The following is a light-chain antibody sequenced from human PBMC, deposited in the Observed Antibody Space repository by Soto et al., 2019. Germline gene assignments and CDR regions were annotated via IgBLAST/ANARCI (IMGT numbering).Light chain of an antibody. J-gene: IGKJ1*01. CDR3: HQYFSWT. CDR1: QTISSNY. Sequence: DIVLTQSPGTLSVSPGERATLSCRASQTISSNYLAWYQQKPGQPPSLLIYGTSSRATGIPDRFSGSGSGIDFTLTISRLEHEDSAIYYCHQYFSWTFGQGTKVEIK. CDR2: GTS. V-gene: IGKV3-20*01.